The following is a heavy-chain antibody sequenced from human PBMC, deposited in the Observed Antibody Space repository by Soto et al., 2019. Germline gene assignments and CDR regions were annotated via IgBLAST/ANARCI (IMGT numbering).Heavy chain of an antibody. CDR3: ARNPRRDGYNSSLIDY. CDR2: IYYSGST. V-gene: IGHV4-31*03. CDR1: GGSISSGGYY. D-gene: IGHD5-12*01. Sequence: QVQLQESGPGLVKPSQTLSLTCTVSGGSISSGGYYWSWIRQHPGKGLEWIGYIYYSGSTYYNPSLKSRFTISVDTSKNQFSLKLSSVTAADTAVYYCARNPRRDGYNSSLIDYWGQGTLVTVSS. J-gene: IGHJ4*02.